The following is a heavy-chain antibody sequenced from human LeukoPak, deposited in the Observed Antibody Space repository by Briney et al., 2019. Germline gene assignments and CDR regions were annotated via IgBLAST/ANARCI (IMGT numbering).Heavy chain of an antibody. CDR1: GFTFSSYG. CDR2: ISSSSSYI. V-gene: IGHV3-21*01. D-gene: IGHD3-22*01. J-gene: IGHJ3*02. Sequence: PGGSLRLSCAASGFTFSSYGMNWVRRAPGKGLEWVSSISSSSSYIYYADSVKGRFTISRDNAKNSLYLQMNSLRAEDTAVYYCARDYTYYDSSGYYYPGDAFDIWGQGTMVTVSS. CDR3: ARDYTYYDSSGYYYPGDAFDI.